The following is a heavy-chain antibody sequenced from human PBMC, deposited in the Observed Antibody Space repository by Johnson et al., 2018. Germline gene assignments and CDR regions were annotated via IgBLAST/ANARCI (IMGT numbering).Heavy chain of an antibody. CDR1: GFTFEDYG. Sequence: VQLVESGGGVVRPGESLRLSCAASGFTFEDYGMSWVRQAPGKGLEWISGINWDGGNTRYADSMKGRFTISRDNAKNSLYLEMKSLRAEDTALYYCARDPDAVVVVAANAFDIWGQGTLVTVSS. V-gene: IGHV3-20*04. D-gene: IGHD2-15*01. J-gene: IGHJ3*02. CDR3: ARDPDAVVVVAANAFDI. CDR2: INWDGGNT.